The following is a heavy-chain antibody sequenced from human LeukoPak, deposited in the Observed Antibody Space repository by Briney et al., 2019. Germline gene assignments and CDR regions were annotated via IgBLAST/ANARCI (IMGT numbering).Heavy chain of an antibody. CDR2: IKQDGSEK. J-gene: IGHJ1*01. Sequence: PGGSLRLSCAASGLTFSSYWMSWVRQAPGKGLEWVANIKQDGSEKYYLDSVKGRFTISRDNAKNSLYLQMNSLRAEDTAVYYCAKSCPPHLYDSSGSFQHWGQGTLVTVSS. D-gene: IGHD3-22*01. V-gene: IGHV3-7*01. CDR3: AKSCPPHLYDSSGSFQH. CDR1: GLTFSSYW.